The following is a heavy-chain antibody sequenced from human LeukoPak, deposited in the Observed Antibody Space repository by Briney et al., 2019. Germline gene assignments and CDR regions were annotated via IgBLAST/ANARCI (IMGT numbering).Heavy chain of an antibody. CDR2: ISWNSGSI. J-gene: IGHJ3*02. V-gene: IGHV3-9*01. CDR3: AKGSSGWYQDAFDI. D-gene: IGHD6-19*01. Sequence: GRSLRLSCAASGFTFDDYAMHWVRQAPGKGLEWVSGISWNSGSIGYADSVKGRFTISRDNAKNSLYLQMNSLRAEDTALYYCAKGSSGWYQDAFDIWGQGTVVTVSS. CDR1: GFTFDDYA.